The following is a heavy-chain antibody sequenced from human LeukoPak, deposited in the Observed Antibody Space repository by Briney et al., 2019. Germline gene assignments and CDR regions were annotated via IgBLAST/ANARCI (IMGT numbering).Heavy chain of an antibody. CDR1: GGSFSGYY. CDR3: ATDSSSYDAFDI. CDR2: IYYSGRT. J-gene: IGHJ3*02. Sequence: PSETLSLTCAVYGGSFSGYYWSWIRQPPGKALEWIGNIYYSGRTYYNPSLKSRVTISLDTSKNQFSLRLSSVTAADTAVYHCATDSSSYDAFDIWGQGTMVTVSS. V-gene: IGHV4-34*01. D-gene: IGHD6-6*01.